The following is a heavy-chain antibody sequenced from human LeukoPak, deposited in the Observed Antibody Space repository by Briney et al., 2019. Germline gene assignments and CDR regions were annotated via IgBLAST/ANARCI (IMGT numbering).Heavy chain of an antibody. D-gene: IGHD2-21*01. CDR2: ISGSGGST. CDR1: GFTFSSYA. V-gene: IGHV3-23*01. Sequence: GGSLRLSCAASGFTFSSYAMSWVRQAPGKGLEWVSGISGSGGSTHYADSVKDRFTASRDNAENTLYLQMNSLRAEDTAVYYCARVSQFPGISSDYWGQGSLVTVSS. CDR3: ARVSQFPGISSDY. J-gene: IGHJ4*02.